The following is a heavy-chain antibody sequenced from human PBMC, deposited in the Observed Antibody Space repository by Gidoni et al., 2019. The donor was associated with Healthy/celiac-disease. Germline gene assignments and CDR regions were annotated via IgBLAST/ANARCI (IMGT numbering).Heavy chain of an antibody. CDR1: GGSISSYY. CDR2: IYTSGST. CDR3: ARDRQWRTVEGAFDI. J-gene: IGHJ3*02. V-gene: IGHV4-4*07. D-gene: IGHD6-19*01. Sequence: QVQLQESGPGLVKPSETLSRTCTVSGGSISSYYWSWIRQPAGKGLEWIGRIYTSGSTNYNPSLKSRVTMSADTSKNQFSLKLSSVTAADTAVYYCARDRQWRTVEGAFDIWGQGTMVTVSS.